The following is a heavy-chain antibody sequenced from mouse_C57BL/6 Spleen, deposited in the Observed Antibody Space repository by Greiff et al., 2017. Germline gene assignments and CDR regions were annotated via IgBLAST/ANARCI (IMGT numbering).Heavy chain of an antibody. CDR2: ISSGSSTI. J-gene: IGHJ4*01. CDR1: GFTFSDYG. D-gene: IGHD1-1*01. V-gene: IGHV5-17*01. CDR3: ARRSITTVVATGDAMDY. Sequence: EVKVVESGGGLVKPGGSLKLSCAASGFTFSDYGMHWVRQAPEKGLEWVAYISSGSSTIYYADTVKGRFTISRDNAKNTLFLQMTRLRSEDTAMYYCARRSITTVVATGDAMDYWGQGTSVTVSS.